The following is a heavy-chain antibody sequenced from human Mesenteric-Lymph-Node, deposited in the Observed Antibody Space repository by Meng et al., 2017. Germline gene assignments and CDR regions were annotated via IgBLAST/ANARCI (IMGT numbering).Heavy chain of an antibody. CDR3: ARDHAGFDP. Sequence: QVQLRASGPGLVMPSGTLSLTCTVSGDAVSSGVYYWSYIRQPPGKGLEWIGYVYFTGSTNYDSSLQSRLTISLDRSNNQLSLKLSSVTAADTAVYYCARDHAGFDPWGQGTLVTVSS. CDR1: GDAVSSGVYY. V-gene: IGHV4-61*08. CDR2: VYFTGST. J-gene: IGHJ5*02.